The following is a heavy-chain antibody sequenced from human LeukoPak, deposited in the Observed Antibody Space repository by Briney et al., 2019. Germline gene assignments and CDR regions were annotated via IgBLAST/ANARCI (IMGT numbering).Heavy chain of an antibody. D-gene: IGHD1/OR15-1a*01. CDR3: LRDLVR. Sequence: GGSLRLSCVASGFTFSTYWMHWVRQPLGKGLVWLSRISTDGRSTYYADSVKGRFTISRDNARNTLYLQMNSLRAEDTAVYYCLRDLVRGDQGTLVTVSS. J-gene: IGHJ4*02. CDR1: GFTFSTYW. V-gene: IGHV3-74*01. CDR2: ISTDGRST.